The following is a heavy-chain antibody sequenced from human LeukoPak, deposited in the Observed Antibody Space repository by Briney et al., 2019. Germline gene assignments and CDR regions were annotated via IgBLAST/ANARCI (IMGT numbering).Heavy chain of an antibody. CDR2: IIPIFGTA. J-gene: IGHJ4*02. Sequence: GASVKVSCKASGGTFSSYAISWVRQAPGQGREWMGGIIPIFGTANYAQKFQGRVTITTDESTSTAYMELSSLRSEDTAVYYCARGVDILSGLNPSDGERWGQGTLVTVSS. CDR3: ARGVDILSGLNPSDGER. D-gene: IGHD3-9*01. V-gene: IGHV1-69*05. CDR1: GGTFSSYA.